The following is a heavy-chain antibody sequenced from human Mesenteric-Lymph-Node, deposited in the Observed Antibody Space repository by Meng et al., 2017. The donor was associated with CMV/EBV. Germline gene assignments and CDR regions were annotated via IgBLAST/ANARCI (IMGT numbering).Heavy chain of an antibody. Sequence: GESLKISCAASGFTFSSYAMSWVRQAPGKGLEWVSVIYSGGSSTYYADSVKGRFTISRDNSKNTLYLQMNSLRAEDTAVYYCARKSEVEPKYYDFWSGYYSGSFDIWGQGTMVTVSS. CDR1: GFTFSSYA. V-gene: IGHV3-23*03. CDR2: IYSGGSST. CDR3: ARKSEVEPKYYDFWSGYYSGSFDI. J-gene: IGHJ3*02. D-gene: IGHD3-3*01.